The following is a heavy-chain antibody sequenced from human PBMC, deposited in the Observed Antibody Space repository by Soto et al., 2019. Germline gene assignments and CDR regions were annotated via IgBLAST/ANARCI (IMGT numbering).Heavy chain of an antibody. D-gene: IGHD6-19*01. J-gene: IGHJ4*02. CDR1: GGSISSGGYY. CDR2: IYYSGST. CDR3: ARLSHLAGYSSGWYPDY. V-gene: IGHV4-31*03. Sequence: SETLSLTCTVSGGSISSGGYYWSWIRHHPGKGLEWIGYIYYSGSTYYNPSLKSRVTISVDTSKNQFSLKLSSVTAADTAVYYCARLSHLAGYSSGWYPDYWGQGTLVTVSS.